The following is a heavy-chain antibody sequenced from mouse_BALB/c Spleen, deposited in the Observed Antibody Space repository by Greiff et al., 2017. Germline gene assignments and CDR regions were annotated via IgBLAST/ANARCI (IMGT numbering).Heavy chain of an antibody. D-gene: IGHD2-3*01. CDR3: TRPYDGYYTRFAY. CDR1: GYTFTSYY. J-gene: IGHJ3*01. Sequence: LQESGAELVKPGASVKLSCKASGYTFTSYYMYWVKQRPGQGLEWIGEINPSNGGTNFNEKFKSKATLTVDKSSSTAYMQLSSLTSEDSAVYYCTRPYDGYYTRFAYWGQGTLVTVSA. V-gene: IGHV1S81*02. CDR2: INPSNGGT.